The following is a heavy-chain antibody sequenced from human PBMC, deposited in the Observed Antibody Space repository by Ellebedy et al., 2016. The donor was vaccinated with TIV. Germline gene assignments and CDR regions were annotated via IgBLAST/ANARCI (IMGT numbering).Heavy chain of an antibody. CDR2: IAYACSTK. Sequence: PGGSLRLSCAASGFTFGTYGMKWVRQAPGKGLEWVAAIAYACSTKYYADSVKGRFTISRDNSKNTMYLQMNSLRAEDTAVYYCAKEYDSRGYGAYFDHWGQGTLVTVSS. J-gene: IGHJ4*02. CDR1: GFTFGTYG. V-gene: IGHV3-30*18. D-gene: IGHD3-22*01. CDR3: AKEYDSRGYGAYFDH.